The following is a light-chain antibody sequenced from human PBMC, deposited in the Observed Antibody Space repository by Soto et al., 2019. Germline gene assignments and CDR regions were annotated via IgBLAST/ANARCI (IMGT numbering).Light chain of an antibody. J-gene: IGKJ3*01. CDR2: GAS. Sequence: EIVLTQSPGIMYLSPGERATLSCRASQTVGRSYLAWYQQKPGQPPRLLLYGASTRATGIPVRFRGSGSGTEFTLTISSLQSEDSAVYYCHQYNSWPRGTFGPGTKVEIK. CDR3: HQYNSWPRGT. CDR1: QTVGRSY. V-gene: IGKV3-15*01.